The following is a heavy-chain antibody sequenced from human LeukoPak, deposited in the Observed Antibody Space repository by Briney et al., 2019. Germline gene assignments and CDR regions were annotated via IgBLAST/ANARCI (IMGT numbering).Heavy chain of an antibody. J-gene: IGHJ4*02. CDR3: ARQCSSTSCYSY. CDR2: IYYGGST. CDR1: GGSISSSTYY. D-gene: IGHD2-2*01. Sequence: SETLSLTCTVSGGSISSSTYYWGWIRQPPGKGLEWIGNIYYGGSTFYNPSLKSRVTISLDTSKNQFSLKLSSVTAADTAVYFCARQCSSTSCYSYWGQGTLATVSS. V-gene: IGHV4-39*01.